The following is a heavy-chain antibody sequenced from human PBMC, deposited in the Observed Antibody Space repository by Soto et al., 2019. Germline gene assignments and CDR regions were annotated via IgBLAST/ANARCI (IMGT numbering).Heavy chain of an antibody. CDR1: RGFVSSGSYY. Sequence: LSLTCTISRGFVSSGSYYWSWIRQPPGKGLEWIGYFYNSGNTNYNPSLKSRVTISVDTSKNQFSLKLSSVAAADTAVYYCARGKGSSGGYFDYWGQGALVTVSS. D-gene: IGHD3-22*01. J-gene: IGHJ4*02. CDR2: FYNSGNT. V-gene: IGHV4-61*01. CDR3: ARGKGSSGGYFDY.